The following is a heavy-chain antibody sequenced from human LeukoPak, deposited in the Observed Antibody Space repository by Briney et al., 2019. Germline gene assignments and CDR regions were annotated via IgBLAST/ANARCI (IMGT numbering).Heavy chain of an antibody. CDR3: AGSGGTAMVHYYMDV. Sequence: SVKVSCKASGGTFSSYAISWVRQAPGQGLEWMGRIIPIFGTANYAQKFQGRVTITTDESTSTAYMELSSLRSEDTAVYYCAGSGGTAMVHYYMDVWGKGTTVTVSS. D-gene: IGHD5-18*01. CDR1: GGTFSSYA. V-gene: IGHV1-69*05. J-gene: IGHJ6*03. CDR2: IIPIFGTA.